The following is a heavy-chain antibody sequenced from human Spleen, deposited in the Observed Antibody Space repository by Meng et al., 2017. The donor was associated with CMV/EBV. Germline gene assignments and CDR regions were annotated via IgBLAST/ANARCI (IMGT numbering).Heavy chain of an antibody. CDR1: SLRSRGVG. CDR3: AHKERYCNGGSCYGWFDP. CDR2: IYWNDDK. V-gene: IGHV2-5*01. J-gene: IGHJ5*02. D-gene: IGHD2-15*01. Sequence: SLRSRGVGVGWIRQPPGKALEWLALIYWNDDKRYSPSLKSRLTIIKDTSKNQVVLTMTNMDPVDTATYYCAHKERYCNGGSCYGWFDPWGQGTLVTVSS.